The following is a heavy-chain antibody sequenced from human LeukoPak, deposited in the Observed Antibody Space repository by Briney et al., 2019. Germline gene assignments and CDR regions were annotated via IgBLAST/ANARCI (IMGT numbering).Heavy chain of an antibody. V-gene: IGHV1-69*04. J-gene: IGHJ3*02. D-gene: IGHD4-23*01. CDR1: GGTFSSYA. CDR2: IIPILGIA. CDR3: AKDRGLKPSTVARDGRGDAFDI. Sequence: ASVKVSCKASGGTFSSYAISWVRQVPGQGLEWMGRIIPILGIANYAQKFQGRVTITADKSTSTAYMELSSLRSEDTAVYYCAKDRGLKPSTVARDGRGDAFDIWGQGTMVTVSS.